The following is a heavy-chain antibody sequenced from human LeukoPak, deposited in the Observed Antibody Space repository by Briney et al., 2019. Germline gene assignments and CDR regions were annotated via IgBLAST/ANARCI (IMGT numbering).Heavy chain of an antibody. CDR1: GYTFTSYH. Sequence: GASVKVSCKASGYTFTSYHMHWVRQAPGQGLEWMGIINPSGGSTSYAQKFQGRVTMTRDTSTSTVYMELSSLRSEDTAVYYCARGMSCSGGSCYSGDNNWFDPWGQGTLVTVSS. CDR3: ARGMSCSGGSCYSGDNNWFDP. D-gene: IGHD2-15*01. CDR2: INPSGGST. V-gene: IGHV1-46*01. J-gene: IGHJ5*02.